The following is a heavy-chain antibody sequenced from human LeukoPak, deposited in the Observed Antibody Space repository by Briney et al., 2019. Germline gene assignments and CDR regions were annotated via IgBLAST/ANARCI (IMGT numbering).Heavy chain of an antibody. V-gene: IGHV3-21*01. Sequence: GGSLRLSCAASGFAFSSYSMNWVRQAPGKGLEWVSSISSSSYIYYADSVKGRFTISRDNAKNSLYLQMNSLRAEDTAVYYCARAPPPYYDFWSGYGMDVWGQGTTVTVSS. CDR2: ISSSSYI. CDR3: ARAPPPYYDFWSGYGMDV. D-gene: IGHD3-3*01. CDR1: GFAFSSYS. J-gene: IGHJ6*02.